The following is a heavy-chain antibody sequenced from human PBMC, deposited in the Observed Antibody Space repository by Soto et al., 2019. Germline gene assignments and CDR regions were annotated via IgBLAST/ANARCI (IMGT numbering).Heavy chain of an antibody. CDR3: ARDRPPRLGLYYYYGMDV. V-gene: IGHV1-8*01. CDR2: MNPNSGNT. CDR1: GYTFTNYD. J-gene: IGHJ6*02. Sequence: ASVKVSCKASGYTFTNYDVNWVRQASGQGLEWMGWMNPNSGNTGYAQKFQGRVTMTRNTSISTAYMELSSLRSEDTAVYYCARDRPPRLGLYYYYGMDVWGQGTTVTVSS. D-gene: IGHD4-17*01.